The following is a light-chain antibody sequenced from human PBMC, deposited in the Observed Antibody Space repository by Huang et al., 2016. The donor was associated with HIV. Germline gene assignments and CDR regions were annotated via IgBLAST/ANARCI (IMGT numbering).Light chain of an antibody. V-gene: IGKV1-NL1*01. CDR2: DAS. CDR3: QQYYSSPPT. Sequence: DIQMTQSPSSLSASVGDRVTITCRASQGITNSLAWYQQKPGKAPKFLLYDASTLESGVPSRFSCSGSGTDFTLTISSLQPEDFPTYYCQQYYSSPPTFGGGTKVEIK. J-gene: IGKJ4*01. CDR1: QGITNS.